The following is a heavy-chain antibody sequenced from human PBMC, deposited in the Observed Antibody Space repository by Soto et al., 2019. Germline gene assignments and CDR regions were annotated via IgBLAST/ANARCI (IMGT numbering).Heavy chain of an antibody. J-gene: IGHJ6*03. D-gene: IGHD3-10*01. CDR2: IYYSGST. CDR3: ARTMVRLTNSRYYYYYMDV. CDR1: GGSISSGGYY. V-gene: IGHV4-31*02. Sequence: LSLTWTVSGGSISSGGYYWSWIRQHPGKGLEWIGYIYYSGSTYYNPSLKSRVTISVDTSKNQFSLKLSSVTAADTAVYYCARTMVRLTNSRYYYYYMDVWGKGTTVTVSS.